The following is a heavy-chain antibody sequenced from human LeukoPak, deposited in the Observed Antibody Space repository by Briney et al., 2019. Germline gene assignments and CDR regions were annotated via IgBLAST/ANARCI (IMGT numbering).Heavy chain of an antibody. V-gene: IGHV3-30*18. Sequence: GGALRLSCAASGFTFSSYGMHWVRQAPGKGLEWVAVISYDGSNKYYADSVKGRFTISRDNSKNTLYLQMNSLRAEDTAVYYCAKDMVRGVISNYYYYGMDVWGKGTTVTVSS. CDR1: GFTFSSYG. CDR3: AKDMVRGVISNYYYYGMDV. CDR2: ISYDGSNK. J-gene: IGHJ6*04. D-gene: IGHD3-10*01.